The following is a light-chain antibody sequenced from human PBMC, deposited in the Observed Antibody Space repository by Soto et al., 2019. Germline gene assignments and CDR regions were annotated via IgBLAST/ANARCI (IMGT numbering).Light chain of an antibody. CDR3: QQYYNWPRT. Sequence: EIVMPQYPATLSLSPAERATLSCNAGQNIHTNLALYKPTPGQAPTLLFYRASTGATGPPARCSGSGSGTECTLTINSLPAEDGEVYYRQQYYNWPRTFGQGTRLEIK. J-gene: IGKJ5*01. V-gene: IGKV3-15*01. CDR1: QNIHTN. CDR2: RAS.